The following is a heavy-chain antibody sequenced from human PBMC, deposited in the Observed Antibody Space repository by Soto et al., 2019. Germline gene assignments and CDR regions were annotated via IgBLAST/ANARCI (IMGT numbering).Heavy chain of an antibody. V-gene: IGHV6-1*01. CDR1: GDSVSSNSAA. CDR2: AYYRSKWYH. CDR3: ARTIGYLDS. J-gene: IGHJ4*02. Sequence: SQTLSLTCAISGDSVSSNSAAWNWIRQSPSRGLEWLGRAYYRSKWYHEYAVSVKGRITINPDTSKNQFSLQLNSVIPEDAAVYYCARTIGYLDSWGQGALVPVSS.